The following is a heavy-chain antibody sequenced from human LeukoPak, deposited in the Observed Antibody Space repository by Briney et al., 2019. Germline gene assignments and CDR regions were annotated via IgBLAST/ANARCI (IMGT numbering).Heavy chain of an antibody. CDR1: GGSFSGYY. Sequence: SETLSLTCAVYGGSFSGYYWSWIRQPPGKGLEWIGEINHSGSTNYNPSLKSRVTISVDTSKNQFSLKLSSVTAADTAVYYCARADGVWDYYYYYMDVWGKGTTVTVSS. CDR3: ARADGVWDYYYYYMDV. J-gene: IGHJ6*03. CDR2: INHSGST. V-gene: IGHV4-34*01. D-gene: IGHD2-8*01.